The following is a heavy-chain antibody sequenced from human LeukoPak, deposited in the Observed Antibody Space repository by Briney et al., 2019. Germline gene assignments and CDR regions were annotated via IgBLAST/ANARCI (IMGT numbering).Heavy chain of an antibody. Sequence: ASVKVSCKASGYTFTGYYMHWVRQAPGQGLEWMGWINPNSGGTQYAQKFLGRVTMTRDTSITTAHMELSRLRSDDTAVYYCARESHHSYGTTYYYMDVWGKGTTVTVSS. CDR1: GYTFTGYY. CDR2: INPNSGGT. D-gene: IGHD5-18*01. V-gene: IGHV1-2*02. J-gene: IGHJ6*03. CDR3: ARESHHSYGTTYYYMDV.